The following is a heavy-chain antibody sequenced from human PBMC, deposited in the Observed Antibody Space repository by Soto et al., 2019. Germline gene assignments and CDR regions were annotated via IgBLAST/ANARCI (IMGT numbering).Heavy chain of an antibody. V-gene: IGHV1-69*13. J-gene: IGHJ6*02. Sequence: SVKVSCKASGGTFSSYAISWVLQAPGQGLEWMGGIIPIFGTANYAQKFQGRVTITADESTSTAYMELSSLRSEDTAVYYCARDLGDTAMGKYYYYGMDVWGQGTTVTVSS. CDR1: GGTFSSYA. CDR2: IIPIFGTA. CDR3: ARDLGDTAMGKYYYYGMDV. D-gene: IGHD5-18*01.